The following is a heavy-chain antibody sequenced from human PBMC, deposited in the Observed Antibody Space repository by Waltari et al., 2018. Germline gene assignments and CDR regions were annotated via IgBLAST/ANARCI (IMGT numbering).Heavy chain of an antibody. J-gene: IGHJ3*02. V-gene: IGHV4-38-2*02. Sequence: QVQLQESGPGLVKPSETLSLTCTVSGYSISSGYYWGWIRQPPGKGLEWIGSIYHSGSTYYNPSLKSRVTISVDTSKNQFSLKLSSVTAADTAVYYCARDEAGSKGDAFDIWGQGTMVTVSS. D-gene: IGHD2-15*01. CDR2: IYHSGST. CDR1: GYSISSGYY. CDR3: ARDEAGSKGDAFDI.